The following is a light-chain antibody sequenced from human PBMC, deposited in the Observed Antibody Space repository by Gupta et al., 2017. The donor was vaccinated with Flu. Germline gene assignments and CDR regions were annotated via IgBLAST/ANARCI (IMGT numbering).Light chain of an antibody. CDR3: QQRGSWPLT. V-gene: IGKV3-11*01. CDR1: QSVNSY. J-gene: IGKJ4*01. Sequence: ILLPPSPVTLSVSPGERATLSCRASQSVNSYLAWYQQRPGQAPRLLIYDASNRATGIPARFSGSGSGTDFTLTISSLEPEDFAVYYCQQRGSWPLTFGGGTKVEIK. CDR2: DAS.